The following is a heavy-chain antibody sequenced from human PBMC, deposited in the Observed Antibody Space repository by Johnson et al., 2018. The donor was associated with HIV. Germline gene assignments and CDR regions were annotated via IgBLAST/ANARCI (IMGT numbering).Heavy chain of an antibody. D-gene: IGHD1-26*01. J-gene: IGHJ3*02. CDR2: IWYDGSNK. CDR3: AKGASGSQRRGAFHI. Sequence: QVQLVESGGGVVQPGRSLRLSCAASGFNFSNYGMYWVSQAPGKGLEWVAVIWYDGSNKYYANSVKGRFIISRDNSKNTLYLQMNSLRAEDTAVYYCAKGASGSQRRGAFHIWGQGTMVTVSS. CDR1: GFNFSNYG. V-gene: IGHV3-33*06.